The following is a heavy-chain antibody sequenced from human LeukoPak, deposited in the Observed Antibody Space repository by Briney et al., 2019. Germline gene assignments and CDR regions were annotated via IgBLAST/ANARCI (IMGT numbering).Heavy chain of an antibody. J-gene: IGHJ4*02. CDR1: GFTFSSYA. Sequence: PGGSLRLSCAASGFTFSSYAMYWVRQAPGKGLEYVSAISTNGGSTYYANSVKGRLTISRDNSKNTLYLQMGSLRAEDMAVYYCAGGSSWYRGIDYWGQGTLVTVSS. CDR3: AGGSSWYRGIDY. D-gene: IGHD6-13*01. CDR2: ISTNGGST. V-gene: IGHV3-64*01.